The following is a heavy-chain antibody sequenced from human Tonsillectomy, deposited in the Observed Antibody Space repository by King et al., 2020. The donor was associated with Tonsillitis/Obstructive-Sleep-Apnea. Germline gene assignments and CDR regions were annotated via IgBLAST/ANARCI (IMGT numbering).Heavy chain of an antibody. D-gene: IGHD1-26*01. CDR1: GGSISSYY. Sequence: VQLQESGPGLVKPSETLSLTCTVSGGSISSYYWSWIRQPPGKGLEWIGYIYYSGSTNYNPSLKSRVTISVDTSKNQFSLKLSSVTAADTAVYCCARGKMLVDGMDVWRQGTTVTVSS. CDR3: ARGKMLVDGMDV. J-gene: IGHJ6*01. V-gene: IGHV4-59*01. CDR2: IYYSGST.